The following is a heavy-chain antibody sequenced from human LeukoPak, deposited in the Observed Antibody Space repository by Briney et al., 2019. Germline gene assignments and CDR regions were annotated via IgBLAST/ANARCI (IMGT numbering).Heavy chain of an antibody. CDR3: ARVGGPGYYFDY. V-gene: IGHV3-53*01. J-gene: IGHJ4*02. CDR2: IYSGDST. D-gene: IGHD2-15*01. Sequence: GGSLRLSCAASGFTVISNYMTWVRQAPGKGLEWVSVIYSGDSTYYADSVKGRFTISRDNSKNTLYLQMNSLRVEDTAVYYCARVGGPGYYFDYWGQGTLVIVSS. CDR1: GFTVISNY.